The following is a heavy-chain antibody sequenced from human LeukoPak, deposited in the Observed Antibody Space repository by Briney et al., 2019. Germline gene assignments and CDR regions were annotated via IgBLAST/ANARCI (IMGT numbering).Heavy chain of an antibody. J-gene: IGHJ4*02. CDR1: GFTFSSYG. V-gene: IGHV3-33*01. Sequence: PGGSLRLSCAASGFTFSSYGMHWVRQAPGKGLEWVAVIWYDGSNKYYADSVKGRFTISRDNSKNTLYLQMNSLRAEDTAVYYCARDPSDYDYVWGSLDYWGQGTLVTVSS. CDR3: ARDPSDYDYVWGSLDY. D-gene: IGHD3-16*01. CDR2: IWYDGSNK.